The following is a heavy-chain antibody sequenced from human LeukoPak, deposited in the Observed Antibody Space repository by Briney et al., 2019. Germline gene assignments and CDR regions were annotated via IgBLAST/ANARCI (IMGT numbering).Heavy chain of an antibody. CDR2: ISSSSSYI. D-gene: IGHD6-13*01. Sequence: GGSLRLSCAASGFTFSSYSMNWVRQAPGKGLEWVSSISSSSSYIYYADSVKGRFTISRDNSKNTLYLQMNSLRAEDTAVYYCAKGEGQQLVHYYYYYGMDVWGQGTTVTVSS. CDR3: AKGEGQQLVHYYYYYGMDV. CDR1: GFTFSSYS. J-gene: IGHJ6*02. V-gene: IGHV3-21*04.